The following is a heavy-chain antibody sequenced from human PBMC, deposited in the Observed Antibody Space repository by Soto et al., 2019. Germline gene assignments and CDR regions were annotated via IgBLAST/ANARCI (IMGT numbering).Heavy chain of an antibody. J-gene: IGHJ6*02. V-gene: IGHV2-26*01. D-gene: IGHD2-15*01. Sequence: SGPTLVNPTETLTLTCTVSGFSLTEAAVGVGWVRQPPGKALEWLAHILSNDEEVYSSSLTSRLTISKDPSKSQVVLTMSNMEPVDTATYYCAXIRGYCSGGDCYFYYYAMDVWGQGTTVTVSS. CDR3: AXIRGYCSGGDCYFYYYAMDV. CDR2: ILSNDEE. CDR1: GFSLTEAAVG.